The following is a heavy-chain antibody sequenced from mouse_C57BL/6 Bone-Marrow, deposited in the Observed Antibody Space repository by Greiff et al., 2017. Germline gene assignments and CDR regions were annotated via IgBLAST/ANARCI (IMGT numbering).Heavy chain of an antibody. J-gene: IGHJ2*01. CDR1: GYTFTSYW. CDR3: ARSGPLGRSFDN. Sequence: LQLKQPGAELVKPGASVKMSCKASGYTFTSYWITWVKPRPGQGLGWIGDIYPTSGRTNYNEKFKRKAILTVDTSSNTAYMQLSSLTSEDCAVFYCARSGPLGRSFDNWGQGTTLTVSS. V-gene: IGHV1-55*01. CDR2: IYPTSGRT. D-gene: IGHD4-1*01.